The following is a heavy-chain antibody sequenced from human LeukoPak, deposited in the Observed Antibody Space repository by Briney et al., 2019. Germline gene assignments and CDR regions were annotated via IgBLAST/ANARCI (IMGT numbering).Heavy chain of an antibody. J-gene: IGHJ4*02. CDR1: GFTFSTYA. CDR3: ASQGHYGDS. Sequence: PGGSLRLSCAASGFTFSTYAMSWVRQAPGRGLEWVSVISSSGVSTYYADSVKGRFTISRDNSKNTLYLQMNSLRAEDTAVYYCASQGHYGDSWGQGTLVTVSS. CDR2: ISSSGVST. V-gene: IGHV3-23*01.